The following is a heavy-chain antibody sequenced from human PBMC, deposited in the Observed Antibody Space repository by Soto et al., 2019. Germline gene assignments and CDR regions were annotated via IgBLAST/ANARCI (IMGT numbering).Heavy chain of an antibody. CDR2: IYHSGST. V-gene: IGHV4-30-2*01. Sequence: ASETVSLTCAVSGGSISSGGYSWSWIRQPPGKGLEWIGYIYHSGSTYYNPSLKSRVTISVDRSKNQFSLKLSSVTAADTAVYYCARSKYYYDSSGYCEHFDYWGQGTLVTVSS. D-gene: IGHD3-22*01. CDR3: ARSKYYYDSSGYCEHFDY. CDR1: GGSISSGGYS. J-gene: IGHJ4*02.